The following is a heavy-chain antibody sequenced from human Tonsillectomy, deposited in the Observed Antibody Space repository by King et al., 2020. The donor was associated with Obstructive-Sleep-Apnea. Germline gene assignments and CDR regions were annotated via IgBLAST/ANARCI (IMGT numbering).Heavy chain of an antibody. D-gene: IGHD6-13*01. J-gene: IGHJ5*02. V-gene: IGHV1-8*01. CDR3: ARGLYSSSWHNWFDH. CDR1: GYSFINYD. Sequence: VQLVESGAEVKKPGASVKVSCKASGYSFINYDINWVRQATGQGLEWMGWMNPNSGTTGYAQRFQGRVTLTRDTSISTAFMELSSLRSEDTAVYYCARGLYSSSWHNWFDHWGQGTLVTVSS. CDR2: MNPNSGTT.